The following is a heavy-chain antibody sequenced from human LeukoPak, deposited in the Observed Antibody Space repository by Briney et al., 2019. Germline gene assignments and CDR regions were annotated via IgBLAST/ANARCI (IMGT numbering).Heavy chain of an antibody. V-gene: IGHV3-23*01. CDR3: AKDAHRGYDILTGYGY. CDR1: RFTFSSYA. CDR2: ISGSGGST. J-gene: IGHJ4*02. D-gene: IGHD3-9*01. Sequence: PGRSLGLSCRASRFTFSSYAMRWVRQAPGKGLEWVSAISGSGGSTYYADSVKGRFTISRDNSKNTLYLQMNSLRAEDTAVYYCAKDAHRGYDILTGYGYWGQGTLVTVSS.